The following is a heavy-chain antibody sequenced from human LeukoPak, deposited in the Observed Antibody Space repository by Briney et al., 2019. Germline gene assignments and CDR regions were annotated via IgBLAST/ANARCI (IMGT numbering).Heavy chain of an antibody. J-gene: IGHJ3*02. CDR1: GGSISSSNW. CDR3: ARDWRPSDAFDI. V-gene: IGHV4-4*02. Sequence: SETLSLTCAVSGGSISSSNWWSWIRQPPGKRLEWIGEIYHSGSTNYNPSLKSRVTISVDTSKNQFSLKLSSVTAADTAVYYCARDWRPSDAFDIWGQGTMVTVSS. CDR2: IYHSGST.